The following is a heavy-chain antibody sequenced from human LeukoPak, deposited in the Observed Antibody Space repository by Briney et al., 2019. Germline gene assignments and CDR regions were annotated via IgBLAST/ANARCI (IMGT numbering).Heavy chain of an antibody. CDR3: ARDGGRGYCSGGSCYSHWDY. Sequence: GGSLRLSCAASGFIFNNYWMSWVRQAPGKGLEWVANIKQDGSEKYYVDSVKGRFTISRDNAKNSLYLQMNSLRAEDTAVYYCARDGGRGYCSGGSCYSHWDYWGQGTLVTVSS. CDR2: IKQDGSEK. V-gene: IGHV3-7*01. J-gene: IGHJ4*02. D-gene: IGHD2-15*01. CDR1: GFIFNNYW.